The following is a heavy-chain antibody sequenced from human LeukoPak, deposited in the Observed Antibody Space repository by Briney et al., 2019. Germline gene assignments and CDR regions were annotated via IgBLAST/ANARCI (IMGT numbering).Heavy chain of an antibody. D-gene: IGHD3-10*01. CDR1: GYRFTSYW. V-gene: IGHV5-51*01. Sequence: GESLKISFKGSGYRFTSYWIGWVRPMPGKGLEWMGIIHPGDSDTRYSPSFQGQVTISADKSISTAYLQWSSLKASDTAMYYCARRSIWFGELFYFDYWGQGTLVTVSS. J-gene: IGHJ4*02. CDR2: IHPGDSDT. CDR3: ARRSIWFGELFYFDY.